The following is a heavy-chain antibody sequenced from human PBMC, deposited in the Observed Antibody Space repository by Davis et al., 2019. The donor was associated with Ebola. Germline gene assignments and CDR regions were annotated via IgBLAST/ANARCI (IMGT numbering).Heavy chain of an antibody. V-gene: IGHV1-24*01. D-gene: IGHD4-23*01. CDR2: FDPKYGEP. CDR1: GYSLNELS. CDR3: ATTTVVTPPYYGMDV. Sequence: AASVKVSCKVSGYSLNELSVHWVRQAPGKGLEWMGCFDPKYGEPIYAEKFQGRLTLTEDTSTDTAFMELSSLRSDDTAVYYCATTTVVTPPYYGMDVWGKGTTVTVSS. J-gene: IGHJ6*04.